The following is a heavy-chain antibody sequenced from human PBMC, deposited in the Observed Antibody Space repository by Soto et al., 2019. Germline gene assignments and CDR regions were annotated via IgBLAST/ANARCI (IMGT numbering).Heavy chain of an antibody. D-gene: IGHD2-21*02. V-gene: IGHV3-74*01. Sequence: EVRLVESGGGLVQPGGSLRLSCAASGFTFSSYWMHWVRQAPGKGLVWVSRINSDGSSTSYADSVKGRFTISRDNAKNTLYLQMNSLRAEDTAVYYCARVDPLAYCGGDCYSVDYWGQGTLVTVSS. J-gene: IGHJ4*02. CDR1: GFTFSSYW. CDR3: ARVDPLAYCGGDCYSVDY. CDR2: INSDGSST.